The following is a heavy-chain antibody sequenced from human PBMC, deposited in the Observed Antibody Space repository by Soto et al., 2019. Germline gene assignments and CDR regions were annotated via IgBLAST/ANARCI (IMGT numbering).Heavy chain of an antibody. V-gene: IGHV1-18*01. D-gene: IGHD2-2*01. Sequence: QVQLVQSGAEVKKPGASVKVSCKASGYTFTSYGISWVRQAPGQGLEWMGWISAYNGNTNYAQKLQGRVTMTTDTSTSTAYMELRSLRSDDTAVYYCARDIVVVPAAIRSGPVGGFDYCGQGTLVTVSS. CDR2: ISAYNGNT. CDR3: ARDIVVVPAAIRSGPVGGFDY. CDR1: GYTFTSYG. J-gene: IGHJ4*02.